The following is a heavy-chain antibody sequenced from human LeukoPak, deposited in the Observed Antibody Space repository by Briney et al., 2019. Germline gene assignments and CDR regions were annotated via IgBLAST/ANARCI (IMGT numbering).Heavy chain of an antibody. CDR2: ISNDGSYK. J-gene: IGHJ5*02. V-gene: IGHV3-30*04. Sequence: GGSLRLSCAASGFTFSSYTMHWVRQAPGKGLEWVAVISNDGSYKSYAGSVKGRFTISRDNSKNTLYLQMNSLRTEDTAVYYCVRVPQTPWGQGTLVTVSS. CDR1: GFTFSSYT. CDR3: VRVPQTP.